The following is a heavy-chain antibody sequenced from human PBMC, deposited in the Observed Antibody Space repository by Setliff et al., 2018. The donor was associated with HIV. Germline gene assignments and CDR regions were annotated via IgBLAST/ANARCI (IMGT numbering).Heavy chain of an antibody. CDR2: IDPNGGAT. CDR1: GYTFTSYY. CDR3: AKEQEIGSYLDP. J-gene: IGHJ5*02. V-gene: IGHV1-46*01. Sequence: ASVKVSCKASGYTFTSYYMHWVRQAPGQGLEWMGIIDPNGGATNNAQKLQGRLTVTTDTSTGTLYMELSNLRSDDSAVYFCAKEQEIGSYLDPWGQGTLVTVSS. D-gene: IGHD2-2*02.